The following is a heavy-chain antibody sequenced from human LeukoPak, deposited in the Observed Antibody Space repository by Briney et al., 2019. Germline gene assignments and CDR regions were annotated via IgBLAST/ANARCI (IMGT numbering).Heavy chain of an antibody. CDR2: IIPIFGIA. J-gene: IGHJ4*02. Sequence: SVKVSCNASGGTFSSYAISWVRQAPGQGLEWMGGIIPIFGIANYAQKFQGRVTITTDESTSTAYMELSSLRSEDTAVYYCAREGRYSSPLYDFDYWGQGTLVTVSS. D-gene: IGHD6-13*01. CDR1: GGTFSSYA. CDR3: AREGRYSSPLYDFDY. V-gene: IGHV1-69*05.